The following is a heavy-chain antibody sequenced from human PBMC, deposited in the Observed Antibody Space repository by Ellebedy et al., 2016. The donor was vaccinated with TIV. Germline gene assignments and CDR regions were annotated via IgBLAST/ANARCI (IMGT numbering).Heavy chain of an antibody. CDR2: ISWNSGSI. CDR1: GFTFDDYA. V-gene: IGHV3-9*01. Sequence: GGSLRLXCAASGFTFDDYAMHWVRQAPGKGLEWVSGISWNSGSIGYADSVKGRFTISRDNAKNSLYLQMNSLRAEDTAVYYCAGGGSWIQLWPLDYWGQGTLVTVSS. J-gene: IGHJ4*02. CDR3: AGGGSWIQLWPLDY. D-gene: IGHD5-18*01.